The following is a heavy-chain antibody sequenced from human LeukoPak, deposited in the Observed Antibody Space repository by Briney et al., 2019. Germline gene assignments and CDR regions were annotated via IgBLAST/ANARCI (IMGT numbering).Heavy chain of an antibody. J-gene: IGHJ4*02. V-gene: IGHV3-66*01. D-gene: IGHD4-23*01. CDR3: ARNSEKDI. CDR2: FYSRGGT. Sequence: GGSLRLSCAASGFTFSAFWMGWVRQAPGKGLEWVSVFYSRGGTYYAASVKGRFTISRDSSKNTLHLQMNSLRAEDTAIYYCARNSEKDIWGQGTLVTVSS. CDR1: GFTFSAFW.